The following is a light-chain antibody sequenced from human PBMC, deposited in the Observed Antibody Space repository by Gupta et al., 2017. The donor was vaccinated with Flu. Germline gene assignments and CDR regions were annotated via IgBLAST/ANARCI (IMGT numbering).Light chain of an antibody. Sequence: EVVLTQSPATLSLSPGERAVLSCRASQSVRPSLAWYQQKPGQAPRLLMYDASRRDAGIPARFSGNGCGKDFSLTISTREPEDFAVYYCQQHSDLPMYTFGQGTKVEIK. CDR1: QSVRPS. J-gene: IGKJ2*01. CDR3: QQHSDLPMYT. CDR2: DAS. V-gene: IGKV3-11*01.